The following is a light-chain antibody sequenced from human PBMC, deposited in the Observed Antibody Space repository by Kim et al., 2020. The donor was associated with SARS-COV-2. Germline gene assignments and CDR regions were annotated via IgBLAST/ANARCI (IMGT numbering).Light chain of an antibody. V-gene: IGLV1-40*01. CDR3: QSDDSSLIASYV. J-gene: IGLJ1*01. Sequence: QSVLTQPPTVSGAPGQRVTIPCTGSSSDIGTGYDVHWYQQLPGTAPKLLIYANNNRPSGVPDRFSGSKSGTSAFLAITGLQAEDEADYYCQSDDSSLIASYVSGPGTKVTVL. CDR1: SSDIGTGYD. CDR2: ANN.